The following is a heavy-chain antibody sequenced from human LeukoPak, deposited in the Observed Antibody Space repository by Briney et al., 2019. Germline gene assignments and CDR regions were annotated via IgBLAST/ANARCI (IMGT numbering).Heavy chain of an antibody. CDR1: GYSISRGYY. CDR2: IYHSGST. V-gene: IGHV4-38-2*01. D-gene: IGHD3-3*01. J-gene: IGHJ5*02. CDR3: ARQGPSSGYYAKYNWFDP. Sequence: PSETLSLTCAVSGYSISRGYYWGWIRQPPGKGLEWIGSIYHSGSTYYNPSLKSRVTISVDTSKNQFSLKLSSVTAADTAVYYCARQGPSSGYYAKYNWFDPWGQGTLVTVSS.